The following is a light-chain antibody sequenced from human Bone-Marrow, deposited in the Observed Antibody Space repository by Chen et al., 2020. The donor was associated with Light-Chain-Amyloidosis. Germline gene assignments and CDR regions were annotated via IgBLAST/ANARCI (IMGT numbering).Light chain of an antibody. J-gene: IGLJ2*01. CDR3: QSADSSGTYEVI. Sequence: SYELTQPPSVSVSPGRTARITCSGDDLPTKYAYWYQQKPGQAPVLVINRDNERPSGISERFSGSSSGTTATLTISGVQAEDEADYHCQSADSSGTYEVIFGGGTKLTVL. V-gene: IGLV3-25*03. CDR1: DLPTKY. CDR2: RDN.